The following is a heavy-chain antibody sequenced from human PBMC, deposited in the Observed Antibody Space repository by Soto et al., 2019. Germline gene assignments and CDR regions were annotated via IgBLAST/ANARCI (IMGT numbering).Heavy chain of an antibody. V-gene: IGHV4-34*01. D-gene: IGHD6-13*01. Sequence: SETLSLTCAVYGGSFSGYYWSWIRQPPGKGLEWIGEINHSGSTNYNPSLKSRVTISVDTSKNQFSLKLSSVTAADTAVYYCARAGYSSSGGYYFDYWGQVTLVTVSS. CDR3: ARAGYSSSGGYYFDY. J-gene: IGHJ4*02. CDR2: INHSGST. CDR1: GGSFSGYY.